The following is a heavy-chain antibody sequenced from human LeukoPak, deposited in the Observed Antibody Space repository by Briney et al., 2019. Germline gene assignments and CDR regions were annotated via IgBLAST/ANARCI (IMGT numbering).Heavy chain of an antibody. D-gene: IGHD2-15*01. V-gene: IGHV4-39*07. Sequence: SETLSLTCTVSGGSISSSSYYWGWIRQPPGKGLEWIGSIYYSGSTYYNPSLKSRVTVSVDTSKNQFSLKLSSVTAADTAVYYCARDLVVVVAGHFDYWGQGTLVTVSS. CDR2: IYYSGST. CDR3: ARDLVVVVAGHFDY. CDR1: GGSISSSSYY. J-gene: IGHJ4*02.